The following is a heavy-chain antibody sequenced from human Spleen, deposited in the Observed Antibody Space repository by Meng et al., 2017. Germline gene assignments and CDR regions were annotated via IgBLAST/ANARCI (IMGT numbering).Heavy chain of an antibody. J-gene: IGHJ3*02. V-gene: IGHV1-2*06. D-gene: IGHD3-10*01. Sequence: ASVKVSCKASGYTFTGYYMHWVRQAPGQGLEWMGRINPNSGGTNYAQKFQGRVTMTRDTSISTAYMELSTLRSDDTAVYFCTTHYYGSGTYYKDVFDIWGQGTMVNVSS. CDR1: GYTFTGYY. CDR2: INPNSGGT. CDR3: TTHYYGSGTYYKDVFDI.